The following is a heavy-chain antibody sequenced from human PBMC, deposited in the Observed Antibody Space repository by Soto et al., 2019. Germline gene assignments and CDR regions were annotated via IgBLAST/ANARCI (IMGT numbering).Heavy chain of an antibody. V-gene: IGHV1-69*13. CDR2: IIPIFGTA. D-gene: IGHD2-21*01. CDR3: ARPIRGGGYYYGMDV. CDR1: VGTFSSYA. J-gene: IGHJ6*02. Sequence: SVKVSCKPSVGTFSSYAISWVRQAPGQGLEWMGGIIPIFGTANYAQKFQGRVTITADESTSTAYMELSSLRSEDTAVYYCARPIRGGGYYYGMDVWGQGTTVTVSS.